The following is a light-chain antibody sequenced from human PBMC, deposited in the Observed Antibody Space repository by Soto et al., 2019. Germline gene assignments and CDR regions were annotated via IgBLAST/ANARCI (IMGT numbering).Light chain of an antibody. Sequence: DIQMTQSPSTLPASVGDRVTITCRASQSISSWLAWYQQKPGEAPKLLIYDASSLESGVPSRFSGSGSGTEFTLTISSLQPDDFATYYCQQYNSYWTFGQGTKVDIK. J-gene: IGKJ1*01. CDR2: DAS. CDR3: QQYNSYWT. V-gene: IGKV1-5*01. CDR1: QSISSW.